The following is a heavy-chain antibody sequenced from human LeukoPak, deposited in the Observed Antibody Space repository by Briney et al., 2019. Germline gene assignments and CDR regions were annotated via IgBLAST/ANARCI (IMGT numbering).Heavy chain of an antibody. CDR2: LYTSGTT. Sequence: SETLSLTCTVSGGSISSYCWSWIRQPPGERLEYIGFLYTSGTTNYNPSLRSRVTISVDTSKNQFSLRLSSVTAADTAVYYCARHSQYDYYFMDVWGKGTTVTVSS. V-gene: IGHV4-4*09. J-gene: IGHJ6*03. CDR1: GGSISSYC. CDR3: ARHSQYDYYFMDV. D-gene: IGHD1-26*01.